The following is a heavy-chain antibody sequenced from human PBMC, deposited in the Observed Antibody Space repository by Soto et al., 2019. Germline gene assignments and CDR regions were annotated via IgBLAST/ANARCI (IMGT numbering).Heavy chain of an antibody. V-gene: IGHV4-34*01. CDR1: GGSFSGYY. Sequence: SETLSLTCAVYGGSFSGYYWSWIRQPPGKGLEWIGEINHSGSTNYNPSLKSRVTISLDKSENQFSLKVTSLTAADTAVYYCASRDPGTSVDYWGQGTLVTVSS. CDR3: ASRDPGTSVDY. J-gene: IGHJ4*02. CDR2: INHSGST. D-gene: IGHD1-7*01.